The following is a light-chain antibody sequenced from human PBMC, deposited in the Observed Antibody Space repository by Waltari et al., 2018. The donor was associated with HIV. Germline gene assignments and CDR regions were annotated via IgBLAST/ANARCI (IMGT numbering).Light chain of an antibody. J-gene: IGLJ3*02. Sequence: QSVVTQPPSASGTPGQRVVISCSGSNSNIGSNSVNWYQQVPGAAPKIRIYRDGQRFSGVPDRFSGSKSATPAARAISELRSEDEAEYYCAVWDDSLRGGVFGGGTKLTVL. CDR1: NSNIGSNS. CDR3: AVWDDSLRGGV. CDR2: RDG. V-gene: IGLV1-47*01.